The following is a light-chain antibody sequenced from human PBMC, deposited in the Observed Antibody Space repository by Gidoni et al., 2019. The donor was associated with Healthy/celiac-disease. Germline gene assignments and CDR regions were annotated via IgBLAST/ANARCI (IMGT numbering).Light chain of an antibody. CDR2: GAS. V-gene: IGKV3-20*01. CDR3: QQYGSSAWT. CDR1: QSVRSSY. J-gene: IGKJ1*01. Sequence: IVLTKSPGTLSLSPGERATLSCRASQSVRSSYLAWYQQKPGQAPRLLIYGASSRATGIPDRFSGSGSGTDFTLTISRLEPEDFAVYYCQQYGSSAWTFGQGTKVEIK.